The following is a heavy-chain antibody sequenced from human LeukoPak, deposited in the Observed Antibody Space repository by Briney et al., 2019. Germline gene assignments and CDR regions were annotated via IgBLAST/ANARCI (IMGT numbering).Heavy chain of an antibody. J-gene: IGHJ4*02. V-gene: IGHV1-2*02. D-gene: IGHD3-16*02. CDR3: ARVLMITFGGVIAPELDY. Sequence: ASVKVSCKASGYTFTGYYIHWVRQAPGQGLEWMGWINPNSGGTNYAQKFQGRVTMTRDTSISTAYMELSRLRSDDTAVYYCARVLMITFGGVIAPELDYWGQGTLVTVSS. CDR1: GYTFTGYY. CDR2: INPNSGGT.